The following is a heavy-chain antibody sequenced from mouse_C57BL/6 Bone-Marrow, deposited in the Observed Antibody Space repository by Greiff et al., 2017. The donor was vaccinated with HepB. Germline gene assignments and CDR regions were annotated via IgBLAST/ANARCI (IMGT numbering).Heavy chain of an antibody. J-gene: IGHJ2*01. CDR2: ISSGGSYT. D-gene: IGHD1-1*01. CDR3: ARRTTVVAY. Sequence: EVQRVESGGDLVKPGGSLKLSCAASGFTFSSYGMAWVRQTPEKRLEWVATISSGGSYTYYPDSVKGRITISRDNAKNTLYMQMSSLKSEDTAIYYCARRTTVVAYWGRGTTLTVTS. CDR1: GFTFSSYG. V-gene: IGHV5-6*01.